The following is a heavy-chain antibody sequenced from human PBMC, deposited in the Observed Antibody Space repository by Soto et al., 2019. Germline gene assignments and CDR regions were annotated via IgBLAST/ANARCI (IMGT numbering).Heavy chain of an antibody. V-gene: IGHV6-1*01. J-gene: IGHJ4*02. CDR3: AGLGHFDLQYYFDY. CDR1: GDSVSSNSAA. CDR2: TYYRAKWYN. Sequence: SQTLSLTCAISGDSVSSNSAAWNWIRQSPSRGLEWLGRTYYRAKWYNDYAVSVKSRITINPDTSKNQFSLKLSSVTAADTAVYYCAGLGHFDLQYYFDYWGQGTPVTVSS. D-gene: IGHD3-9*01.